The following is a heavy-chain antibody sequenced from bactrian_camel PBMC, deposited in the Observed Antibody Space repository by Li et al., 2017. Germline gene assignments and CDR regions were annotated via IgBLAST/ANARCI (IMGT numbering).Heavy chain of an antibody. Sequence: HVQLVESGGGLVQPGGSLTLSRAASGFIFTNYWMHWVRQGPGKGLEWVSSSSSGALSLVYADSVKGRFTISRDNAKNTVYLLMNSLKSEDTALYYCAKAFRYGGSWPDFGYWGQGTQVTVS. CDR2: SSSGALSL. CDR3: AKAFRYGGSWPDFGY. J-gene: IGHJ6*01. D-gene: IGHD6*01. V-gene: IGHV3S1*01. CDR1: GFIFTNYW.